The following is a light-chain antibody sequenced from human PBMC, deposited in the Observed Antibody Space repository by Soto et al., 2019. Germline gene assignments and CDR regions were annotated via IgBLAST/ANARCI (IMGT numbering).Light chain of an antibody. Sequence: QSVLTQPPSSSASPGESARLTCTLPSDINVGRYNIYWYQQKPGGPPRYLLSYYSDSDQGQGSGVPIRFSGSKDASANAGILLISGLQSEDEADYYCMLWPGNTLGVFGGGTKLTVL. J-gene: IGLJ2*01. V-gene: IGLV5-37*01. CDR1: SDINVGRYN. CDR3: MLWPGNTLGV. CDR2: YYSDSDQ.